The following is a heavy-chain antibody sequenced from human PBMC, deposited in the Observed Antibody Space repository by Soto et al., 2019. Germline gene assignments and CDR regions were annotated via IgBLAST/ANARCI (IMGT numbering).Heavy chain of an antibody. J-gene: IGHJ2*01. CDR3: ARGYRTSWYWFDL. CDR2: IYNSEST. Sequence: QAQLQESGPGPVKPSETLSHTCTVSAGSVSGDTHYWSWIRQPPGKGLEWIGYIYNSESTNYNPSLKSRVTISVDTSKNQFSLKLSSVTAADTAVYYCARGYRTSWYWFDLWGRGTLVTVSS. D-gene: IGHD6-13*01. CDR1: AGSVSGDTHY. V-gene: IGHV4-61*01.